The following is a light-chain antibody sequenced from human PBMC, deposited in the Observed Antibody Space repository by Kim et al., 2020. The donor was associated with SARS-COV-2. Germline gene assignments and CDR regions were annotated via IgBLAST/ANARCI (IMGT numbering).Light chain of an antibody. J-gene: IGKJ1*01. V-gene: IGKV3-20*01. CDR2: AVV. CDR1: RRITSDF. Sequence: SPGDRATLSCRASRRITSDFLAWYQHKPGQAPRLLIFAVVIRATGIPDRFSGSGSVTDFTLTISRLEPEDSAVYYCQQYGDAPGTFGQGTQVDIK. CDR3: QQYGDAPGT.